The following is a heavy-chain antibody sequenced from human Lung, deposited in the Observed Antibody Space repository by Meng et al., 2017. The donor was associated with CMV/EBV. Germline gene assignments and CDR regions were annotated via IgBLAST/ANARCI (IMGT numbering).Heavy chain of an antibody. CDR3: AATDYYDRTAYSLDH. V-gene: IGHV3-30*03. CDR1: GVISSDSA. D-gene: IGHD3-22*01. Sequence: SGVISSDSAFHWVRQPPGKGLEWVESVSHDSYRKYYADSVKGRFAVYRDNSKSTLYLQMNSLRLEDTALYYCAATDYYDRTAYSLDHWGQGSLVTVSS. J-gene: IGHJ4*02. CDR2: VSHDSYRK.